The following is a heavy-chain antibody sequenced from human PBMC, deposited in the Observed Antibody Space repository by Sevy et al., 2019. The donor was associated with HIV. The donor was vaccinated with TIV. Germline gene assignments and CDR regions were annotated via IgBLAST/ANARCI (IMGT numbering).Heavy chain of an antibody. D-gene: IGHD2-2*01. CDR3: ARAIVVVPAAIQGGYYYGMDV. V-gene: IGHV4-59*01. J-gene: IGHJ6*02. CDR1: GGSISSYY. Sequence: SETLSLTCTVSGGSISSYYWSRIRQPPGKGLEWIGYIYYSGSTNYNPSLKSRVTISVDTSKNQFSLKLSSVTAADTAVYYCARAIVVVPAAIQGGYYYGMDVWGQGTTVTVSS. CDR2: IYYSGST.